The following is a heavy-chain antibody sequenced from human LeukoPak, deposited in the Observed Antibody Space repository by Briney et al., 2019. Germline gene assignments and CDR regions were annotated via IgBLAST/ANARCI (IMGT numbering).Heavy chain of an antibody. D-gene: IGHD3-10*01. CDR1: GGAISDYY. V-gene: IGHV4-4*07. Sequence: SETLSLTCTVSGGAISDYYWSWIRQPAGKGLEWIGRIYTSGITKYNPSLKSRVSMSVDTSKNQFSLKMSSVTAADTAVYYCARDLSPGGSGQPQHYWGQGTLVTVSS. CDR3: ARDLSPGGSGQPQHY. J-gene: IGHJ4*02. CDR2: IYTSGIT.